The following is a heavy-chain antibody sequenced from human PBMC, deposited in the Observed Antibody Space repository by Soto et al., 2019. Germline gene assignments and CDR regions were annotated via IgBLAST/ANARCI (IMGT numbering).Heavy chain of an antibody. CDR2: INPNSGGT. Sequence: GASVKVSCKASGYTFTGYYMHWVRQAPGQGLEWMGWINPNSGGTNYAQKFQGWVTMTRDTSISTAYMELSRLRSDDTAVYYCAREVYDILAGGAFDIWGQGTMVTVS. V-gene: IGHV1-2*04. J-gene: IGHJ3*02. CDR3: AREVYDILAGGAFDI. CDR1: GYTFTGYY. D-gene: IGHD3-9*01.